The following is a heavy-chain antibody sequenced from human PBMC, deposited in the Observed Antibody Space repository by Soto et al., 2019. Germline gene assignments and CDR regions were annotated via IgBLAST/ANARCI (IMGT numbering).Heavy chain of an antibody. J-gene: IGHJ1*01. CDR3: ARDFVHGDHPEYFQH. Sequence: SETLSLTCTVSGGSISSPHYYWSWIRQPPGKGLEWIGFIYHSGSTFYNPSLKSRVTISLDRSKNQFSLKLNSLRADDTAVYYCARDFVHGDHPEYFQHWGQGTLVTVSS. CDR1: GGSISSPHYY. V-gene: IGHV4-30-4*01. CDR2: IYHSGST. D-gene: IGHD4-17*01.